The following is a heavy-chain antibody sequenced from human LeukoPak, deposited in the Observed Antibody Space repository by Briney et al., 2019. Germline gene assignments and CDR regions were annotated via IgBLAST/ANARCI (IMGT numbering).Heavy chain of an antibody. CDR1: RGSISSYY. CDR2: IYTSGST. Sequence: PSETLSLTCMDSRGSISSYYWRWIRPPPGKGLEWIGYIYTSGSTNTKTTPEIRVTISVGTTKNQHTRKLSSVTAADAAVYYCARRIAAGAKYYYYYYMDGWGKGTKVTVSS. D-gene: IGHD6-13*01. J-gene: IGHJ6*03. V-gene: IGHV4-4*09. CDR3: ARRIAAGAKYYYYYYMDG.